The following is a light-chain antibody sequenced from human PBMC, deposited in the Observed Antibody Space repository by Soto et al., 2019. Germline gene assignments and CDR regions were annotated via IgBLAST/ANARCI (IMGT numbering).Light chain of an antibody. Sequence: QSVLTHPPSTSRTPGHRVTISFSGSSSNIGSNTVNWYQHLPGTAPKLIIYSNNQRPSGVPDRFSGSKSGTSASLDVSGLKSEDEADYYCAAWDGSMRGYVFGTGTKVT. J-gene: IGLJ1*01. CDR2: SNN. CDR3: AAWDGSMRGYV. V-gene: IGLV1-44*01. CDR1: SSNIGSNT.